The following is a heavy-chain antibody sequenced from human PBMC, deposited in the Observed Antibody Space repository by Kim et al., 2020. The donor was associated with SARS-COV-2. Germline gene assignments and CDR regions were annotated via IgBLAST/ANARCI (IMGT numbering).Heavy chain of an antibody. CDR2: IYYSGST. CDR3: GRHGADKLRWCVVVPAAIQA. V-gene: IGHV4-59*08. J-gene: IGHJ5*02. Sequence: SETLSLTCTVSGGSISSYYWSWIRQPPGKGLEWIGYIYYSGSTNYIPSLKSRVTISVDTSKNQFSLKLSSVTAADTAVYYCGRHGADKLRWCVVVPAAIQAWGQGTLVIVSS. CDR1: GGSISSYY. D-gene: IGHD2-2*02.